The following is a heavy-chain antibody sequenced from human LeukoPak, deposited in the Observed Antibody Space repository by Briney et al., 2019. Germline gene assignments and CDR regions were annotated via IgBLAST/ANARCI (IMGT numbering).Heavy chain of an antibody. V-gene: IGHV4-59*01. Sequence: SETLSLTCTVSGGSISSYYWSWIRQPPGKGLEWIGYIYYSGSTNYNPSLKSRVTISVDTSKNQFSLKLSSVTAADTAVYYCARGLGGSVVVPAATRPNWFDPWGQGTLVTVSS. J-gene: IGHJ5*02. CDR2: IYYSGST. CDR3: ARGLGGSVVVPAATRPNWFDP. CDR1: GGSISSYY. D-gene: IGHD2-2*01.